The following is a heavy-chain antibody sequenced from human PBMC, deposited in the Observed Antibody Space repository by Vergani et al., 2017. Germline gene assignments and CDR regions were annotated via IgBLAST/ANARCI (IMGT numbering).Heavy chain of an antibody. CDR3: AKDSVLVDAVFDY. D-gene: IGHD2-15*01. V-gene: IGHV3-23*01. J-gene: IGHJ4*02. Sequence: EVQLLESGGGLVQPGGSLRLSCAASGFTFSTYAMSWVRQAPGKGLEWVSAISGSGGSTYYADSVKGRFTISRDNSRNTLYLQMNSLRDEDTAVYYCAKDSVLVDAVFDYWGQGTLVTVSS. CDR1: GFTFSTYA. CDR2: ISGSGGST.